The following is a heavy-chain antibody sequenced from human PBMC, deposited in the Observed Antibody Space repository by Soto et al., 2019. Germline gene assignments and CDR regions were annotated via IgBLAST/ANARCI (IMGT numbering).Heavy chain of an antibody. CDR1: GGSISSSSYY. V-gene: IGHV4-39*01. J-gene: IGHJ4*02. Sequence: SETLSLTCTVSGGSISSSSYYWGWIRQPPGKGLEWIGSIYYSGSTYYNPSLKSRVTISVDTSKNQFSLKLSSVTAADTAVYYCARLLDCSGGSCYLHFDYWGQGTLVTVSS. CDR3: ARLLDCSGGSCYLHFDY. CDR2: IYYSGST. D-gene: IGHD2-15*01.